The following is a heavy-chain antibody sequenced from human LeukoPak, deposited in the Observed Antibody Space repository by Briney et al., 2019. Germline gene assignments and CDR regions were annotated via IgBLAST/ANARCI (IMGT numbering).Heavy chain of an antibody. V-gene: IGHV4-59*08. Sequence: PSESLSLTCTVSGSSISSYYWSWIRQPPGKGQEWIGYIYYSGSTNYNPSLKSRVTISVDTSKNQFSLKLSSVTAADTAVYYCARHGGAAAGYNWFDPWGQGTLVTVSS. J-gene: IGHJ5*02. D-gene: IGHD6-13*01. CDR2: IYYSGST. CDR1: GSSISSYY. CDR3: ARHGGAAAGYNWFDP.